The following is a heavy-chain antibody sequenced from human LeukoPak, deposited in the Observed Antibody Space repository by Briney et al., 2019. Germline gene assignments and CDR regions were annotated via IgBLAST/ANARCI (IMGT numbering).Heavy chain of an antibody. CDR2: IHHSGST. D-gene: IGHD6-19*01. Sequence: SETLSLTCVVSGASVSGSNWWIWVRQPPKKGLEWIGEIHHSGSTNYNPSLKSRVTMSVDTSKNQISLRLSSVTAADTAVYYCARGLYGSDSYWGQGNLVTVSS. V-gene: IGHV4-4*02. J-gene: IGHJ4*02. CDR1: GASVSGSNW. CDR3: ARGLYGSDSY.